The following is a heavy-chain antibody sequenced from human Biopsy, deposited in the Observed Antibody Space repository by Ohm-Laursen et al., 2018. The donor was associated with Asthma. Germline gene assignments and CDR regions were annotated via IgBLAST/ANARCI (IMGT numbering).Heavy chain of an antibody. CDR1: GGSINSSTW. V-gene: IGHV4-59*07. CDR2: VQYNGRS. Sequence: SDTLSLTCTVSGGSINSSTWWSWIRRAPGKGLEWIGYVQYNGRSNYNPSLKSRVTISVDTFTDRCSLRLTSVTAADTAVYYCARGVVYGGDSYAEYFQHWGQGTLVTVSS. J-gene: IGHJ1*01. CDR3: ARGVVYGGDSYAEYFQH. D-gene: IGHD4-23*01.